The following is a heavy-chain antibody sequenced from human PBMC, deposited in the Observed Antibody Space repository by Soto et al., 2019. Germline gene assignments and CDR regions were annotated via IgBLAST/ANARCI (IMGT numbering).Heavy chain of an antibody. V-gene: IGHV1-69*15. J-gene: IGHJ5*02. Sequence: QGQLGHSGAELKKPGSSVKVPCKTSRHPFSRFSFTWVRRAPGQGLEWMGTIIPGLGPPEYALPFRNRVTITADDSTSTTYLEVNSLRSDDTAVYCCATYLGALSSFDPWGQGTLVTVSS. D-gene: IGHD3-16*02. CDR3: ATYLGALSSFDP. CDR1: RHPFSRFS. CDR2: IIPGLGPP.